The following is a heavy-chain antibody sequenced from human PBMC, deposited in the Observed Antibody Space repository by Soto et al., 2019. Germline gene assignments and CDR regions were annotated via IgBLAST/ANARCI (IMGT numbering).Heavy chain of an antibody. V-gene: IGHV4-59*12. CDR2: IYYSGST. CDR1: GGSISSYY. D-gene: IGHD2-15*01. J-gene: IGHJ4*02. CDR3: ARDEGFTVY. Sequence: SETLSLTCTVSGGSISSYYWSWIRQPPGKGLEWIGYIYYSGSTNYNPSLKSRVTISVDTSKNLFSLKLSSVTAADTAVYYCARDEGFTVYWGQGTLVTVSS.